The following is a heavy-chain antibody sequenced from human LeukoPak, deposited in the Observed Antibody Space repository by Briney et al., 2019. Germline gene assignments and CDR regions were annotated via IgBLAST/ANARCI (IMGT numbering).Heavy chain of an antibody. CDR3: AKGTPALEMAAELYYFDY. J-gene: IGHJ4*02. CDR1: GFTFSSYA. CDR2: ISGDGGST. V-gene: IGHV3-43*02. D-gene: IGHD5-24*01. Sequence: GGSLRLSCAASGFTFSSYAMSWVRQAPGKGLEWVSLISGDGGSTYYADSVKGRFTISRDNSKNSLYLQMNSLRTEDTALYYCAKGTPALEMAAELYYFDYWGQGTLVTVSS.